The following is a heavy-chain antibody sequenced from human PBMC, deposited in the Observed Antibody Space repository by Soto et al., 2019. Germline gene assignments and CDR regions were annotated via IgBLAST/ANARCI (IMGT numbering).Heavy chain of an antibody. D-gene: IGHD6-6*01. CDR1: GFPLSGYA. J-gene: IGHJ6*03. CDR3: ARRARPDFYYMDV. V-gene: IGHV3-64*01. CDR2: ISSNGVGT. Sequence: GGSLRLSCAASGFPLSGYAMDLVSQAPGKGLEYVSGISSNGVGTYYANSVQGRFTISRDNSKNTVYLQMGSLRPEDMAVYYCARRARPDFYYMDVWGKGTTVTVSS.